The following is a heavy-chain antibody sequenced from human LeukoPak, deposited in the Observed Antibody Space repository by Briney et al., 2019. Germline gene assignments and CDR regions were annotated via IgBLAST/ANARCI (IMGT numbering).Heavy chain of an antibody. V-gene: IGHV1-18*01. J-gene: IGHJ3*02. D-gene: IGHD6-19*01. CDR3: ARDHLRGSGSGTAFDI. CDR1: GGTFSSYA. CDR2: ISAYNGNT. Sequence: GSSVKVSCKASGGTFSSYAISWVRQAPGQGLEWMGWISAYNGNTNYAQKLQGRVTMTTDTSTSTAYMELRSLRSDDTAVYYCARDHLRGSGSGTAFDIWGQGTMVTVSS.